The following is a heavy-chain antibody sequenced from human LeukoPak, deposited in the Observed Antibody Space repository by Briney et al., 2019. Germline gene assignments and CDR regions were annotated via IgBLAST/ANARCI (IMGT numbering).Heavy chain of an antibody. CDR2: ISWNSGDI. CDR1: GFTFSSYA. CDR3: AKLYGYSYGYIDF. D-gene: IGHD5-18*01. Sequence: GGSLRLSCAASGFTFSSYAMSWVRQAPGKGLEWVSGISWNSGDIGYADSVKGRFTISRDNAKNSLYLQMNGLRAEDTALYYCAKLYGYSYGYIDFWGQGTLVTVSS. J-gene: IGHJ4*02. V-gene: IGHV3-9*01.